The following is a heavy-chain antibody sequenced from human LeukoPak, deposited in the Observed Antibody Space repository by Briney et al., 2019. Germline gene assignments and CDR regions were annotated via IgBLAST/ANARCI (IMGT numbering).Heavy chain of an antibody. Sequence: GGSLRLSCAASGFTFSSYWMTWVRQAPGKGLGWVANINQDGSEKYYVDSVKGRFTISRDNAKNSLYLQMNSLRAEDTAVYYCARWGAMGSGFIDYWGQGTLVTVSS. CDR2: INQDGSEK. V-gene: IGHV3-7*01. J-gene: IGHJ4*02. CDR1: GFTFSSYW. D-gene: IGHD6-19*01. CDR3: ARWGAMGSGFIDY.